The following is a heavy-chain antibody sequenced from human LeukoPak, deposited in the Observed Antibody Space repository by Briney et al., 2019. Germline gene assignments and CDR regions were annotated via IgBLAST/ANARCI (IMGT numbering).Heavy chain of an antibody. CDR1: GGTFSSYA. Sequence: ASVKVSCKASGGTFSSYAISWVRQAPGQGLEWMGGIIPIFGTANYAQKFQGRVTITADKSTSTAYMELSSLRSEDTAVYYCARNWGYSYGLFDYWGQGTLVTVSS. D-gene: IGHD5-18*01. V-gene: IGHV1-69*06. CDR2: IIPIFGTA. CDR3: ARNWGYSYGLFDY. J-gene: IGHJ4*02.